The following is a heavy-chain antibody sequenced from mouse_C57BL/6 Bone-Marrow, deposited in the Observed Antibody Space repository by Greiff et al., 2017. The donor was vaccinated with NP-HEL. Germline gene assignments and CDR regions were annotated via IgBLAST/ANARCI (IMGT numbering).Heavy chain of an antibody. CDR3: AGGGGSPGYAMDY. J-gene: IGHJ4*01. CDR1: GYSFTGYF. V-gene: IGHV1-37*01. CDR2: INPYNGDT. Sequence: EVQLQESGPELVQPGASVKISCKASGYSFTGYFMNWVKQSHGKSLEWIGRINPYNGDTFYNQMFKGMATLTVNKSASTASMRLLDLESEDFAVYNCAGGGGSPGYAMDYWGQGTSVTVSS.